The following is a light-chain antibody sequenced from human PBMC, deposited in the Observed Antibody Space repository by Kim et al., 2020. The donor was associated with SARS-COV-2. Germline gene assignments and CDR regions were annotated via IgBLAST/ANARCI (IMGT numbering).Light chain of an antibody. J-gene: IGLJ3*02. CDR3: AAWDDSLSGPV. CDR2: SNN. Sequence: GQRVTISCSGSSSNIGSNTVHWYQQLPGTAPKLLIYSNNQRPSGVPDRFSGSKSGTSASLAISGLQSEDEADYYCAAWDDSLSGPVFGGGTKLTVL. CDR1: SSNIGSNT. V-gene: IGLV1-44*01.